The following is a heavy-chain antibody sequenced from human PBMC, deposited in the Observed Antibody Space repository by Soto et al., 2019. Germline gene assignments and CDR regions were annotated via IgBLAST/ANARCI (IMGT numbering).Heavy chain of an antibody. V-gene: IGHV1-24*01. CDR3: ATVDRIVGAAPFDY. D-gene: IGHD1-26*01. J-gene: IGHJ4*02. CDR2: FDPEDGET. Sequence: QVQLVQSGAEVKKPGASVKVSCKVSGYTLTELSMHWVRQAPGKGLEWMGGFDPEDGETIYAQKFQGRVTMTEDTXXDTAHMEPSSLRSEDTAVYYCATVDRIVGAAPFDYWGQGTLVTVSS. CDR1: GYTLTELS.